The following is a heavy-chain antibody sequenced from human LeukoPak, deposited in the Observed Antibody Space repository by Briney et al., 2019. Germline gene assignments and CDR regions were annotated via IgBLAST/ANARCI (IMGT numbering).Heavy chain of an antibody. V-gene: IGHV4-4*09. Sequence: PSETLSLTCTVSGASISNYYWSWIRRTPEKGLEWMGHIHTSGESRYYPSLKSRLTMSIDASRNQLSLKLTSVTAADTAVYFCARLGSYHDFWGQGALVTVSS. D-gene: IGHD1-26*01. CDR2: IHTSGES. CDR3: ARLGSYHDF. J-gene: IGHJ4*02. CDR1: GASISNYY.